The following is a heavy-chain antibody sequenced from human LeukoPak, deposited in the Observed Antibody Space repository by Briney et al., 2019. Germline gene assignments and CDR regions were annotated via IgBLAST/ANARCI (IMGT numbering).Heavy chain of an antibody. CDR2: ISSTSSTI. J-gene: IGHJ4*02. CDR3: ARAHPGDYSDFQFDY. Sequence: GGSLRLSCAASGFTFSSFSMNWVRQAPGKGLEWVSYISSTSSTIYYADSVKGRFTIPRDNAKNSLYLQMNSLRAEDTAVYYCARAHPGDYSDFQFDYWGQGTLVTVSS. V-gene: IGHV3-48*01. D-gene: IGHD4-11*01. CDR1: GFTFSSFS.